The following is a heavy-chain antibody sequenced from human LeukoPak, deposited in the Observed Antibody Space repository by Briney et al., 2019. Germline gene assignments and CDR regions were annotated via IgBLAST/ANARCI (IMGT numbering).Heavy chain of an antibody. J-gene: IGHJ4*02. V-gene: IGHV4-30-4*01. Sequence: PSETLSLTCTVSGGSISSGDYYWSWIRQTPGKGLEWIGYIYYSGSTYYNPSLKSRVTISVDTSKNQFSLRLSSVTAADTAVYYCARGPPPDFDYWGRGTLVTVSS. CDR1: GGSISSGDYY. CDR3: ARGPPPDFDY. CDR2: IYYSGST.